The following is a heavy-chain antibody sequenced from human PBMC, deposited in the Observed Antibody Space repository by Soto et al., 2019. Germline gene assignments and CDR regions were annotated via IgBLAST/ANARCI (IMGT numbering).Heavy chain of an antibody. CDR1: GGTCGSYA. V-gene: IGHV1-69*13. CDR3: AFGVVITDTYYYYGMDV. CDR2: IIPIFGTA. J-gene: IGHJ6*02. Sequence: SVKVSGKASGGTCGSYAISVVRQAPGQGLEWMGGIIPIFGTANYAQKFQGRVTITADESTSTAYMELSSLRSEDTAVYYCAFGVVITDTYYYYGMDVWGQGTTVTVSS. D-gene: IGHD3-3*01.